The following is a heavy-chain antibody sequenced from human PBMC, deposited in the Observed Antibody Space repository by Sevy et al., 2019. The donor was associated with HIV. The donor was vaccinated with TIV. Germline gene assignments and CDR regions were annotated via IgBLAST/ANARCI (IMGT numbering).Heavy chain of an antibody. CDR2: ISSSSSYI. CDR3: ARVKARGTYYYDSSEEMAYYFDY. D-gene: IGHD3-22*01. CDR1: GFTFSSYS. J-gene: IGHJ4*02. Sequence: GGSLRLSCVASGFTFSSYSMNWVRQAPGKGLEWVSYISSSSSYIYYADSVKGRFTISRDNAKNSLYLQMNSLRAEDTAVYYCARVKARGTYYYDSSEEMAYYFDYWGQGTLVTVSS. V-gene: IGHV3-21*01.